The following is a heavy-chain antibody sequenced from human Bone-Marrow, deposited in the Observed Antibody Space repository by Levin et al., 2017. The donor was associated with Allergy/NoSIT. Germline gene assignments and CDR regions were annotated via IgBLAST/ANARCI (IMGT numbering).Heavy chain of an antibody. J-gene: IGHJ4*01. D-gene: IGHD6-19*01. CDR2: IYVGDST. Sequence: ASVKVSCAAAGFTVSSNYMSWVRQTPGKGLEWVSVIYVGDSTYYADSVKGRFTISRDNSENTLYLQMNSLRAEDTAVYYCARSPARVAVPGYFDYWGRGTLVTVSS. CDR1: GFTVSSNY. V-gene: IGHV3-53*01. CDR3: ARSPARVAVPGYFDY.